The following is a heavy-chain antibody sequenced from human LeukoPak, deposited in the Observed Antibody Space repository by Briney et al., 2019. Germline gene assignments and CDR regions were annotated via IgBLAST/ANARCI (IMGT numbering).Heavy chain of an antibody. V-gene: IGHV3-15*01. J-gene: IGHJ4*02. CDR2: IKSKSDGGTT. CDR1: GFTFSSYA. D-gene: IGHD3-9*01. CDR3: TTAPNNNYDILTGTIDY. Sequence: PGRSLRLSCAASGFTFSSYAMHWVRQAPGKGLEWVGRIKSKSDGGTTDYAAPVKGRFTISRDDSKNTLYLQMNSLKTEDTAVYYCTTAPNNNYDILTGTIDYWGQGTLVTVSS.